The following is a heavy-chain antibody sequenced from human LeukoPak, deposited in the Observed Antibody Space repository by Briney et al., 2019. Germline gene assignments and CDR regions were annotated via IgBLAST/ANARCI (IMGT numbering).Heavy chain of an antibody. CDR3: ARDFPPAYCGGDCCSGPDRPYYYYSMDV. CDR2: ISAYSGNT. D-gene: IGHD2-21*02. J-gene: IGHJ6*02. CDR1: GYTFTSYG. V-gene: IGHV1-18*01. Sequence: ASVKVSCKASGYTFTSYGISWVRQAPGQGLEWMGWISAYSGNTNYAQKLQGRVTMTTDTSTSTAYMELRSLRSDDTAVYYCARDFPPAYCGGDCCSGPDRPYYYYSMDVWGQGTTVTVSS.